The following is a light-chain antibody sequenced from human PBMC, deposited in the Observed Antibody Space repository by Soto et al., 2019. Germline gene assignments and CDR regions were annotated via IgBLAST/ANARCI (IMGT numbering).Light chain of an antibody. CDR1: QSFSSYY. Sequence: EVVLTQSPSTLSLSPGDRVTLPCRSSQSFSSYYLAWYQQKPGQAPRLLIHGASTRATGFPARFSGGGSGTDFTLTISRLEPEDFAVYYCQQFSSYPLTFGGGTKVDI. CDR2: GAS. V-gene: IGKV3-20*01. CDR3: QQFSSYPLT. J-gene: IGKJ4*01.